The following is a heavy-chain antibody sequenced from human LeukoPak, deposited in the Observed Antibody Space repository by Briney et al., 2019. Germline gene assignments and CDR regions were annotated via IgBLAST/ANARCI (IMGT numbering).Heavy chain of an antibody. J-gene: IGHJ4*02. D-gene: IGHD3-22*01. CDR3: ARDLYYYDSSGFDY. Sequence: GGSLRLSCAASGFTFDDYGMSWVRQAPGKGLEWVSSISSSSSYIYYADSVKGRFTISRDNAKNSLYLQMNSLRAEDTAVYYCARDLYYYDSSGFDYWGQGTLVTVSS. V-gene: IGHV3-21*01. CDR2: ISSSSSYI. CDR1: GFTFDDYG.